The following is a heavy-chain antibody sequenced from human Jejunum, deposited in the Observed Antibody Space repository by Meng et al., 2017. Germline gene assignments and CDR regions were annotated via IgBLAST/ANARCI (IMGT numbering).Heavy chain of an antibody. D-gene: IGHD6-19*01. CDR2: IFRTGTS. CDR1: GDSIRRCNW. CDR3: ARKGGTYSTGHFPHFDY. Sequence: QVQRQGSGPGLCKPSGTLVLTGAVSGDSIRRCNWWSWVRQPPGKGPEWIGDIFRTGTSNYSPSLRSRVAIYMDKSKNQFSLSLNSVTAADTAVYYCARKGGTYSTGHFPHFDYWGQGTLVTVSS. J-gene: IGHJ4*02. V-gene: IGHV4-4*02.